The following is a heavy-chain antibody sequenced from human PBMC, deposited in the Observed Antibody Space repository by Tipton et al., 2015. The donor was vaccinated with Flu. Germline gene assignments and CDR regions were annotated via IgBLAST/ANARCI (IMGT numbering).Heavy chain of an antibody. D-gene: IGHD6-13*01. CDR3: ASRGAAAAPGWYFDL. CDR1: GGSFSGYY. V-gene: IGHV4-34*01. Sequence: TLSLTCAVYGGSFSGYYWSWIRQPPGKGLEWIGEINHSGSTNYNPSLKSRVTKSVGTSKNQFSLKLSSVTAADTAVYYCASRGAAAAPGWYFDLWGRGTLVTVSS. J-gene: IGHJ2*01. CDR2: INHSGST.